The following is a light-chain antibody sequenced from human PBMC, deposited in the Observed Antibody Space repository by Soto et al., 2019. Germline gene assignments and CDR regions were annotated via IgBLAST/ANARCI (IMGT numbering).Light chain of an antibody. CDR3: QQYHNYWT. V-gene: IGKV1-5*03. CDR2: KAS. Sequence: DIQMTQSPSTLSASVGDRVTITGRASQNINGWLAWYQQKPGKAPKVLIYKASSLESGVPSRFSGSGSGTEFTLTISTLQPDDFATYYCQQYHNYWTFGQGTKVDIK. J-gene: IGKJ1*01. CDR1: QNINGW.